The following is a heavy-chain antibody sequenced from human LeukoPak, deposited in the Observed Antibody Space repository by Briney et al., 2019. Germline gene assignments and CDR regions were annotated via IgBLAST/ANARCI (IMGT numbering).Heavy chain of an antibody. CDR3: AKDRGGSGSYPSY. V-gene: IGHV3-23*01. D-gene: IGHD3-10*01. J-gene: IGHJ4*02. CDR2: ISGSGGST. CDR1: GFTLSSYA. Sequence: GGSLRLSCAASGFTLSSYAMSWVRQDPGKGLEWVSAISGSGGSTYYADSVKGRFTISRDNSKNTLYLQMNSLRAEDTAVYYCAKDRGGSGSYPSYWGQGTLVTVSS.